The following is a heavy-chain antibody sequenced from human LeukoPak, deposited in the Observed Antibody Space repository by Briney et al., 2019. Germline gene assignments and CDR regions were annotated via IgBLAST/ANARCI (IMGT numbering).Heavy chain of an antibody. Sequence: GGSLRLSCAASGFTVSSNYTSWVRQAPGKGLEWVSVIYSGGSTYYADSVKGRFTISRDNSKNTLYLQMNSLRAEDTAVYYCARGDPKYYYGSGSYYLWGQGTLVTVSS. V-gene: IGHV3-66*01. J-gene: IGHJ4*02. CDR2: IYSGGST. CDR1: GFTVSSNY. CDR3: ARGDPKYYYGSGSYYL. D-gene: IGHD3-10*01.